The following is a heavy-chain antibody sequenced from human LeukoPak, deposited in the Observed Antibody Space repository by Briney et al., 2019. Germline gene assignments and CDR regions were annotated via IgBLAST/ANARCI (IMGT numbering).Heavy chain of an antibody. J-gene: IGHJ2*01. CDR2: ITGSSTWT. D-gene: IGHD7-27*01. V-gene: IGHV3-23*01. CDR1: GFTFGTYG. CDR3: ARELVSLGTGYFDL. Sequence: GGSLRLSCEASGFTFGTYGMTWVRRAPGEGLEWVSGITGSSTWTYYADSVRGRFTISRDNSKNTLHLQMNNLTADDTAIYYCARELVSLGTGYFDLWGRGTLVTVSS.